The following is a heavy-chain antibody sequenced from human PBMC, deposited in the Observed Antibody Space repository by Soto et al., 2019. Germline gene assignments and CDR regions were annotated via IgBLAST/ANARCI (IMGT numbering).Heavy chain of an antibody. CDR1: GFIFSSFW. J-gene: IGHJ6*02. V-gene: IGHV3-74*03. D-gene: IGHD3-10*01. CDR2: INGDGASL. CDR3: AREGSLGLDV. Sequence: EVRLEEAGGGFVQPGGSLRVSCSGSGFIFSSFWMHWVRQGPGKGLEWVSGINGDGASLAYADSVKGRFSISRDNVKNTLHLQMNSLGADDTAVYFCAREGSLGLDVWGRGTTVTVSS.